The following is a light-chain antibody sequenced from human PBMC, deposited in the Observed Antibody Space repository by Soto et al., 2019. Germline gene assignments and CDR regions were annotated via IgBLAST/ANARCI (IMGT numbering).Light chain of an antibody. V-gene: IGKV3-15*01. J-gene: IGKJ1*01. CDR2: GAS. Sequence: EIVMTQSPVTLSVSPGERVTLSCRASQSVSSKLAWYQQKPGRAPRLLIYGASTRATGIPARFSGSGSGTEFTLTISSLQSEDFAVYYCQQYNNWWTFGQGTKVDI. CDR3: QQYNNWWT. CDR1: QSVSSK.